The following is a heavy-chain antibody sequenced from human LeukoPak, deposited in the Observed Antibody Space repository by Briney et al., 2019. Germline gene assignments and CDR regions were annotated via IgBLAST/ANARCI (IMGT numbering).Heavy chain of an antibody. Sequence: GSLRLSCAASGFTFSSYWMSWVRQAPGKGLEWIGRIYTSGSTNYNPSLKSRVTISVDTSKNQFSLKLSSVTAADTAVYYCARDEFGYDFWSGYPPYYYMDVWDKGTTVTVSS. V-gene: IGHV4-4*08. J-gene: IGHJ6*03. D-gene: IGHD3-3*01. CDR1: GFTFSSYW. CDR2: IYTSGST. CDR3: ARDEFGYDFWSGYPPYYYMDV.